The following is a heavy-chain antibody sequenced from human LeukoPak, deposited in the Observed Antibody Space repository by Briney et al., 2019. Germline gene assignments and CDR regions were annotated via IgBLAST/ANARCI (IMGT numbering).Heavy chain of an antibody. CDR2: IDHSGST. D-gene: IGHD3-22*01. Sequence: SETLSLTCAVYGGSFSGYYWSWIRQPPGKGLEWIGEIDHSGSTSYNPSLKSRVTISVDKSKNQFSLKLSSVTAADTAVYYCARWGYYYDGSGLDYWGQGTLVTVSS. V-gene: IGHV4-34*01. CDR3: ARWGYYYDGSGLDY. CDR1: GGSFSGYY. J-gene: IGHJ4*02.